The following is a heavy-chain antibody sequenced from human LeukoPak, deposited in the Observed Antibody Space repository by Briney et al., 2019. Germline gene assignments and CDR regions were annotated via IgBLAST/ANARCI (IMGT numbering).Heavy chain of an antibody. CDR3: ARVAYADYYFDY. J-gene: IGHJ4*02. D-gene: IGHD2-2*01. Sequence: SETLSLTCTVSGGSISSYYWSWIRQPAEKGLEWIGRIYTSGSTNYNPSLKSRVTMSIDTSKNQFSLRLSSVTAADTAVYYCARVAYADYYFDYWGQGTLVTVSS. CDR2: IYTSGST. V-gene: IGHV4-4*07. CDR1: GGSISSYY.